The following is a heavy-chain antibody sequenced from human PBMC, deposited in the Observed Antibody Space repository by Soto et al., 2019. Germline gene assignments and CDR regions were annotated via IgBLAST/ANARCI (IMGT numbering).Heavy chain of an antibody. J-gene: IGHJ4*02. CDR3: ARRGWDTAMVFDY. CDR2: IYYSGST. D-gene: IGHD5-18*01. CDR1: GGSISSYY. Sequence: SETLSLTCTVSGGSISSYYWSWIRQPPGKGLEWIGCIYYSGSTYYNPSLKSRVTISVDTSKNQFSLKLSSVTAADTAVYYCARRGWDTAMVFDYWGQGTLVTVSS. V-gene: IGHV4-59*04.